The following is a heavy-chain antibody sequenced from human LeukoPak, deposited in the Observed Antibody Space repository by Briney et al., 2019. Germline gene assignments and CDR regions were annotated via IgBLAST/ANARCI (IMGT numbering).Heavy chain of an antibody. Sequence: PSETLSLTCAVYGGSFSGYYWSWIRQPPGKGLEWIGEINHSGSTNYNPSLKSRVTISVDSSKNQFSLKLSSVTAADTAVYYCARGTMTTVTYYFDYWGQGTLVTVSS. CDR2: INHSGST. CDR1: GGSFSGYY. CDR3: ARGTMTTVTYYFDY. J-gene: IGHJ4*02. D-gene: IGHD4-17*01. V-gene: IGHV4-34*01.